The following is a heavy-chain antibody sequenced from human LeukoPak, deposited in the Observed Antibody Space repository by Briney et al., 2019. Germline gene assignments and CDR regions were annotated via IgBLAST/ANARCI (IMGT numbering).Heavy chain of an antibody. V-gene: IGHV1-46*01. CDR2: INPRGGST. CDR3: AKDWGRVGATKTPFDY. CDR1: GYTFTSYY. D-gene: IGHD1-26*01. Sequence: ASVKVSCKASGYTFTSYYMHWVRQAPGQGLEWMGRINPRGGSTIHAQKFQGRVTMTRDTSTSTVYMELSSLRSEDTAVYYCAKDWGRVGATKTPFDYWGQGTLVTVSS. J-gene: IGHJ4*02.